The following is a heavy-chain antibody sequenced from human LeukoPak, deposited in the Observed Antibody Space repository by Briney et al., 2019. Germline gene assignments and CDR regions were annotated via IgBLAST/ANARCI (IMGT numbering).Heavy chain of an antibody. V-gene: IGHV1-2*02. CDR3: ARDPANYYGSDMVIENWFDP. J-gene: IGHJ5*02. D-gene: IGHD3-10*01. CDR2: LNTNSGGT. Sequence: ASVKVSCKASGYTFTGYYMHWVRQAPGQGLEWMGWLNTNSGGTNYAQKFQGRVTMTRDTSISTAYMELSRLRSDDTAVYYCARDPANYYGSDMVIENWFDPWGQGTLVTVSS. CDR1: GYTFTGYY.